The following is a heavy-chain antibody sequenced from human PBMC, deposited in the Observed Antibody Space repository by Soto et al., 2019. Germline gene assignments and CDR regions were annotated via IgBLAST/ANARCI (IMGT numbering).Heavy chain of an antibody. V-gene: IGHV4-59*01. Sequence: PTETLSLTCTVSGASMNDYYGSWIRQSPGKGLEHIGYLHYNGFAEYSPSLRSRVSISMDTSKNQFSLKLSSVTAADTAIYFCARSGHIFAGVFWGQGILVTVYS. CDR1: GASMNDYY. CDR3: ARSGHIFAGVF. CDR2: LHYNGFA. J-gene: IGHJ4*02. D-gene: IGHD3-16*01.